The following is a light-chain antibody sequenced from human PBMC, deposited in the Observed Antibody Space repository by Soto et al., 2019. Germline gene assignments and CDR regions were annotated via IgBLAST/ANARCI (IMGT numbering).Light chain of an antibody. V-gene: IGLV1-47*01. Sequence: QSVLTQPPSASRTPGQRVTMSCSGSSSNIGSNYVSWYRQLPRTAPTVLLYKHDQRASGLPDRFSGSKSGTSASLAISGLRSEDEADYYCAAWDDSLNGLVFGGGTKLTVL. CDR3: AAWDDSLNGLV. CDR2: KHD. CDR1: SSNIGSNY. J-gene: IGLJ2*01.